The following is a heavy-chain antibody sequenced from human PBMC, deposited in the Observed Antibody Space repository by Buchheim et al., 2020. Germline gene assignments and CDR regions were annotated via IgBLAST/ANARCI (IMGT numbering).Heavy chain of an antibody. Sequence: EVQLLESGGGLVQPGGSLRLSCAASGFTFSSYAMSWVRQAPGKGLEWVSAISGSGGSTYYADSVKGRFPISRDNSKNTLYLQMNSLRAEDTAVYYCAKGDIVVVVAATHSFDYWGQGTL. CDR1: GFTFSSYA. V-gene: IGHV3-23*01. D-gene: IGHD2-15*01. J-gene: IGHJ4*02. CDR3: AKGDIVVVVAATHSFDY. CDR2: ISGSGGST.